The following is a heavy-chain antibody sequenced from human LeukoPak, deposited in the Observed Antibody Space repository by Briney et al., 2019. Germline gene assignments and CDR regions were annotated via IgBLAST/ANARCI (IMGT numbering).Heavy chain of an antibody. CDR1: GYTFTSYY. V-gene: IGHV1-46*01. D-gene: IGHD3-10*01. J-gene: IGHJ4*02. CDR3: ARDAPVVRGVVIAFDY. Sequence: ASVKVSCKASGYTFTSYYMHWVRQAPGQGLEWMGIINPSGGSTSYAQKFQGRVTMTRDTSTSTVYMELSSLRSEDTAVYYCARDAPVVRGVVIAFDYWGQGTLVTVSS. CDR2: INPSGGST.